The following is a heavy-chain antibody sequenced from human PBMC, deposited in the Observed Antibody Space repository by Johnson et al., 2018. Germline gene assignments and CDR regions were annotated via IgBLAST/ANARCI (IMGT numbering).Heavy chain of an antibody. J-gene: IGHJ4*02. CDR1: GFTVITYA. V-gene: IGHV3-23*04. Sequence: VQLVESGGGLVQXGGSLRLSCAASGFTVITYAMSWVRQAPGKGLEWISAVSGGGETTYYTDSVKGRFTISRDHSNKTLYLQRNNLGAEEPAVYYCAAPGGQSTGWDVEFDYWGQGTLVAVSS. CDR2: VSGGGETT. CDR3: AAPGGQSTGWDVEFDY. D-gene: IGHD6-19*01.